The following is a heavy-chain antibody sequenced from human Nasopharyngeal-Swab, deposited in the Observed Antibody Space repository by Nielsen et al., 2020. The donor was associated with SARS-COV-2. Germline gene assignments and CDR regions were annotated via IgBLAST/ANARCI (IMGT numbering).Heavy chain of an antibody. CDR3: AGGELLNSYYYYYLDV. V-gene: IGHV4-61*02. J-gene: IGHJ6*03. CDR2: IYTRGST. CDR1: GGSISSGSSY. D-gene: IGHD1-26*01. Sequence: SETLSPTCTVSGGSISSGSSYWSWIRQPAGKGLEWIGRIYTRGSTNYNPSLKSRVTISVDTSKNQFSLKLSSVTAADTAVYYCAGGELLNSYYYYYLDVWGKGTTVTVSS.